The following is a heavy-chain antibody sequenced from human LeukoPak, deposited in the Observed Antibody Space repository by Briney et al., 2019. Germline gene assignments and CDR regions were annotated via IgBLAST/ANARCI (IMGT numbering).Heavy chain of an antibody. CDR3: ARGDDDYVRYFDY. CDR1: GFTFSSYS. D-gene: IGHD4-17*01. Sequence: GGSLRLSCAASGFTFSSYSMIWGRQAPGKGLEWVSYISSGSSTRCYADSVKGRFTISRDNAKNSLYLQMNSLRDEDTAVYYCARGDDDYVRYFDYWGQGTLVAVSS. CDR2: ISSGSSTR. V-gene: IGHV3-48*02. J-gene: IGHJ4*02.